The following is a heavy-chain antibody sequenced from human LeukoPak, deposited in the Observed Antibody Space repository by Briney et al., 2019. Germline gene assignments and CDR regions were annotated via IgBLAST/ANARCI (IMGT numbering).Heavy chain of an antibody. V-gene: IGHV3-30*02. CDR1: GFTFSNYG. CDR2: IRYDGTNK. CDR3: AKPRGSELDY. J-gene: IGHJ4*02. Sequence: GGSLRLSCAASGFTFSNYGMHWVRQAPGKGLEWVAFIRYDGTNKYYADSVKGRFTLSRDNSKNTVYLQMNSLRTEDTAVYYCAKPRGSELDYWGKGILVTVSS. D-gene: IGHD3-10*01.